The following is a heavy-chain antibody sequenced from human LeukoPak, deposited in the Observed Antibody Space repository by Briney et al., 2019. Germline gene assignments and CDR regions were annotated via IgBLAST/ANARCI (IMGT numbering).Heavy chain of an antibody. Sequence: PGGSLSLSCAASGFTFNIYWMSWVRQAPGKGLEWVANINQDGSEKYCVDSVKGRFTISRDNAKNSLYLHMNSLRAEGTAVYYCARDKAYGDSEDYWGQGTLVTVSS. CDR2: INQDGSEK. V-gene: IGHV3-7*05. D-gene: IGHD4-17*01. CDR3: ARDKAYGDSEDY. CDR1: GFTFNIYW. J-gene: IGHJ4*02.